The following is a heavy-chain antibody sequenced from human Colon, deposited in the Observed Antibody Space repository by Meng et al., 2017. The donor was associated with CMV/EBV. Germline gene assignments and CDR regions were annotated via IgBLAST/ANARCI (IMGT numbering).Heavy chain of an antibody. D-gene: IGHD2-15*01. Sequence: ASVKVSCKPSGYTFTDYYLHWVRQAPGQGLEWMGWINPNSGGTNYAQKFQGRVTMTRDTSISTAYMELSRLRSDDTAVYYCARDGLGGYCSGGSCYDWFDPWGQGTLVTVSS. CDR2: INPNSGGT. J-gene: IGHJ5*02. CDR3: ARDGLGGYCSGGSCYDWFDP. V-gene: IGHV1-2*02. CDR1: GYTFTDYY.